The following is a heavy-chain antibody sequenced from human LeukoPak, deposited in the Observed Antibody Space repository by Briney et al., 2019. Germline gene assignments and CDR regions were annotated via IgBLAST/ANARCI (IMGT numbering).Heavy chain of an antibody. Sequence: SETLSLTCAVYGGSFSGYYWSWIRQPPVKGLEWIGEINHSGSTNYNPSLKSRVTISVDTSKNQFSLKLSSVTAADTAVYYCARDGTYGSGRSRTIPFDYWGQGTLVTVSS. D-gene: IGHD3-10*01. CDR2: INHSGST. CDR3: ARDGTYGSGRSRTIPFDY. V-gene: IGHV4-34*01. J-gene: IGHJ4*02. CDR1: GGSFSGYY.